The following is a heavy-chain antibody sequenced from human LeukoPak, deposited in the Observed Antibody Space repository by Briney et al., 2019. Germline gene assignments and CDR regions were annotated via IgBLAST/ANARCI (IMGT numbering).Heavy chain of an antibody. D-gene: IGHD3-3*01. CDR3: AKVEYSTYYDFWSGYPNWFDP. CDR2: MSNDGNME. V-gene: IGHV3-30-3*01. Sequence: GGSLRLSCAASGFTFSRYPMYWVRQAPGGGLEWVAVMSNDGNMEYYADSVKGRFTISRDNSKNTLYLQMNSLRAEDTAVYYCAKVEYSTYYDFWSGYPNWFDPWGQGTLVTVSS. J-gene: IGHJ5*02. CDR1: GFTFSRYP.